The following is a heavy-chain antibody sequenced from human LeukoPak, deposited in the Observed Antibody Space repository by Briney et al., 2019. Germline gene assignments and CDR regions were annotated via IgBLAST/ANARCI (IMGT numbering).Heavy chain of an antibody. V-gene: IGHV1-18*01. CDR1: GGTFSSYD. J-gene: IGHJ6*03. CDR3: ARETNYGEYYYYMDV. Sequence: ASVKVSCKASGGTFSSYDISWVRQAPGQGLEWMGWISAYNGNTNYAQKLQGRVTMTTDTSTSTAYMELRSLRSDDTAVYYCARETNYGEYYYYMDVWGKGTTVTVSS. D-gene: IGHD1-7*01. CDR2: ISAYNGNT.